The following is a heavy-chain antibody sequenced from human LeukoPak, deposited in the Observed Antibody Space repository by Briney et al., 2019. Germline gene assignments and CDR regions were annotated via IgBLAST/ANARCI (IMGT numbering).Heavy chain of an antibody. J-gene: IGHJ4*02. D-gene: IGHD2/OR15-2a*01. V-gene: IGHV3-21*03. Sequence: GGSLRLSYAASGFALNTYSMNWVRQAPGKGLEWVSFIFSSSTYIYYTDSVKGRFTISRDNARNSLYLQMDNLRAEDTGVYYCARDFYDGFAFDYWGQGTLVTVSS. CDR3: ARDFYDGFAFDY. CDR2: IFSSSTYI. CDR1: GFALNTYS.